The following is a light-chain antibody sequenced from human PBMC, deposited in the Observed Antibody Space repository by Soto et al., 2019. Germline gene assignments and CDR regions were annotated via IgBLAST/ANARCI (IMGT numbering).Light chain of an antibody. V-gene: IGLV1-44*01. J-gene: IGLJ2*01. CDR1: SSNIGSNT. Sequence: QSVLTQPPSASGTPGQRVTISCSGSSSNIGSNTVNWYQQLPGTAPKLLIYNNNQRPSGVPDRFSGSKSGTSASLAISGLQSEDEADYYCAAWDDSLNAYVVFGGGTKVTVL. CDR2: NNN. CDR3: AAWDDSLNAYVV.